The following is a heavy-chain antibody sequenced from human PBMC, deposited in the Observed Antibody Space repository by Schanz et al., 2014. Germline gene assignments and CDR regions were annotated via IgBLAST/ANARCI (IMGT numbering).Heavy chain of an antibody. Sequence: EVQLVESGGGLVQPGGSLRLSCATSRLTFGNYWMSWVRQAPGKGLEWVSSISSTSTYLYYADSVKGRFTISRDSARNSLYLQMSSLRAEDTAVYYCARGTPFLCDYWGQGTLVTVSS. CDR2: ISSTSTYL. CDR3: ARGTPFLCDY. CDR1: RLTFGNYW. V-gene: IGHV3-21*01. J-gene: IGHJ4*02. D-gene: IGHD3-16*01.